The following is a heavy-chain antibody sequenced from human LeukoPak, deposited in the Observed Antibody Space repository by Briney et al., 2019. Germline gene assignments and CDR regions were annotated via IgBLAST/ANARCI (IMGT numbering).Heavy chain of an antibody. CDR2: IYHSGST. CDR1: GYSISSGYY. V-gene: IGHV4-38-2*01. CDR3: ARGPYYDYVWGSYRSPGFDY. J-gene: IGHJ4*02. D-gene: IGHD3-16*02. Sequence: SETLSLTCAVSGYSISSGYYWGWIRQPPGKGLEWIGSIYHSGSTYYNPSLKSRVTISVDTSKNQFSLELSSVTAADTAVYYCARGPYYDYVWGSYRSPGFDYWGQGTLVTVSS.